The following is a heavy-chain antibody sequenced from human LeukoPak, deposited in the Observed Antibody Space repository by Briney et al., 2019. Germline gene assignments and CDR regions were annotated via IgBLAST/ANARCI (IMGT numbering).Heavy chain of an antibody. CDR1: GFTFDDYA. D-gene: IGHD6-19*01. CDR2: IYSGGST. CDR3: AGDRNSDWYSPLDY. Sequence: GGSLRLSCAASGFTFDDYAMHWVRQAPGKGLEWVSVIYSGGSTYYADSVKGRFTISRDNSKNTLYLQMNSLRAEDTAIYYCAGDRNSDWYSPLDYWGQGSQVTVSP. J-gene: IGHJ4*02. V-gene: IGHV3-66*01.